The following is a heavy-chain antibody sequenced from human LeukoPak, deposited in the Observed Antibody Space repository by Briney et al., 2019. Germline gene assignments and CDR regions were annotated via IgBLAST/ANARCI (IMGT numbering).Heavy chain of an antibody. D-gene: IGHD6-19*01. CDR1: GGSISSSSYY. CDR2: IYYSGST. J-gene: IGHJ4*02. Sequence: SETLSLTCTVPGGSISSSSYYWGWIRQPPGKGLEWIGSIYYSGSTYYNPSLKSRVTISVDTSKKQFSLKLSSVTAADTAVYYCARFSSGWYSGDYWGQGTLVTVSS. V-gene: IGHV4-39*01. CDR3: ARFSSGWYSGDY.